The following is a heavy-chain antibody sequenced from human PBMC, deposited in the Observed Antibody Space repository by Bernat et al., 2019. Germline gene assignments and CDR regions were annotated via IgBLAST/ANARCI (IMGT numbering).Heavy chain of an antibody. CDR1: GGTFSSYA. Sequence: QVQLVQSGAEVKKPGSSVKVSCKASGGTFSSYAISWVRQAPGQGLEWMGGIIPIFGTANYAQKFQGRVTITADEYTSTAYMELSSLRSEDTAVYYCARTYYYDSSGYYGGYYFDYWGQGTLVTVSS. V-gene: IGHV1-69*01. CDR2: IIPIFGTA. D-gene: IGHD3-22*01. CDR3: ARTYYYDSSGYYGGYYFDY. J-gene: IGHJ4*02.